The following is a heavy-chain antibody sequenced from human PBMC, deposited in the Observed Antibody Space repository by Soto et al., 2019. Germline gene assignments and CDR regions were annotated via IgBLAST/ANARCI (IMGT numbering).Heavy chain of an antibody. V-gene: IGHV1-24*01. CDR3: ATARRYYYGSGSYYNSHGMHV. Sequence: ASVKVSCKVSGYTLTELSMYWVRQAPGKGLEWMGGFDPEDGETIYAQKFQGRVTMTEDTSTDTAYMELSSLRSEDTAVYYCATARRYYYGSGSYYNSHGMHVWGQGTTVTVS. CDR2: FDPEDGET. J-gene: IGHJ6*02. D-gene: IGHD3-10*01. CDR1: GYTLTELS.